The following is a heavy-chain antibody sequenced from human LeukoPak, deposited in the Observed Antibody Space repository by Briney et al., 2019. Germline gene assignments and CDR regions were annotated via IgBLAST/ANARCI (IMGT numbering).Heavy chain of an antibody. V-gene: IGHV1-69*04. D-gene: IGHD4-4*01. CDR2: IIPILGIA. Sequence: ALVKVSCKASGGTFSSYAISWVRQAPGQGLEWMGRIIPILGIANYAQKFQGRVTITADKSTSTAYMELSSLRSEDTAVYYCARGNVPSTAEYFQHWGQGTLVTASS. CDR1: GGTFSSYA. J-gene: IGHJ1*01. CDR3: ARGNVPSTAEYFQH.